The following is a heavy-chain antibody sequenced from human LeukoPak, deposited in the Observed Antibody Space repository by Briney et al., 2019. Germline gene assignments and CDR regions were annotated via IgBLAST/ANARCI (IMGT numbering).Heavy chain of an antibody. J-gene: IGHJ3*02. Sequence: GGSLRLSCAASGFTVSSNYMSWARQAPGKGLEWVSVIYSGGSTYYADSVKGRFTISRDNSKNTLYLQMNSLRAEDTAVYYCARGYSYGSQWTDAFDIWGQGTMVTVSS. V-gene: IGHV3-53*01. CDR1: GFTVSSNY. D-gene: IGHD5-18*01. CDR3: ARGYSYGSQWTDAFDI. CDR2: IYSGGST.